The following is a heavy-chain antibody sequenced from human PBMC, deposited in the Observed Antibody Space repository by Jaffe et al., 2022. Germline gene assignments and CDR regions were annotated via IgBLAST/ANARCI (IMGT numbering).Heavy chain of an antibody. CDR2: ISSSSSYI. V-gene: IGHV3-21*01. CDR3: ARDSWGYPGYCSGGSCYSEGEKGLDY. Sequence: EVQLVESGGGLVKPGGSLRLSCAASGFTFSSYSMNWVRQAPGKGLEWVSSISSSSSYIYYADSVKGRFTISRDNAKNSLYLQMNSLRAEDTAVYYCARDSWGYPGYCSGGSCYSEGEKGLDYWGQGTLVTVSS. J-gene: IGHJ4*02. D-gene: IGHD2-15*01. CDR1: GFTFSSYS.